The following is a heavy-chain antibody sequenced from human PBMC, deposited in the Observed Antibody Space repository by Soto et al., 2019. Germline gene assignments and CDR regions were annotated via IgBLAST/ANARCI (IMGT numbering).Heavy chain of an antibody. CDR2: IYSGGST. V-gene: IGHV3-66*01. CDR1: GFTVSSNY. D-gene: IGHD2-2*01. J-gene: IGHJ6*03. Sequence: PGGSLRLSCAASGFTVSSNYMSWVRQAPGKGLEWVSVIYSGGSTYYADSVKGRFTISRDNSKNTLYLQMNSLRAEDTAVYYCARVGHCSSTSCSFSMDVWGKGTTVTVSS. CDR3: ARVGHCSSTSCSFSMDV.